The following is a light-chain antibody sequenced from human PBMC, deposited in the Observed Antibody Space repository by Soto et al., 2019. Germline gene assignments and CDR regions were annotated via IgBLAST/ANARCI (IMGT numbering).Light chain of an antibody. J-gene: IGKJ1*01. CDR2: KAS. CDR3: QQYDSYPET. Sequence: DSQMTQSPSTLCASVGDRVTITSLARQGISSLVAWYQQKPGKAPTLLIYKASSLESGVPSRFSGSGSATAFTLTISSLQPDDFAAYYCQQYDSYPETFGQGTKVEIK. V-gene: IGKV1-5*03. CDR1: QGISSL.